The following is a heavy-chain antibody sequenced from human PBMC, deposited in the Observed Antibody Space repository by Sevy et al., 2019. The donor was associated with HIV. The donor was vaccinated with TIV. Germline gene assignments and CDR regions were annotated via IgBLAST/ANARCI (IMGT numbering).Heavy chain of an antibody. CDR3: ARGPPDGSYDYFDY. CDR1: GFTFRNYW. Sequence: GGSLRLSCVVSGFTFRNYWMSWVRQAPGKGLEWVSSISGLSNYIYYADSMKGRFTISRDNAKNSLYLQMNSLRAEDTAVYYCARGPPDGSYDYFDYWGQGTLVTVSS. CDR2: ISGLSNYI. J-gene: IGHJ4*02. V-gene: IGHV3-21*01. D-gene: IGHD1-26*01.